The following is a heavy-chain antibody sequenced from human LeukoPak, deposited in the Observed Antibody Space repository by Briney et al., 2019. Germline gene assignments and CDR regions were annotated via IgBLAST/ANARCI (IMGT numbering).Heavy chain of an antibody. CDR2: ISSKSTYT. CDR3: ARGGTGAFDY. Sequence: GGSLRLSCAASGFPFTSGFTFSDSYMSWIRRAPGKGLEWVSYISSKSTYTNYADSVKGRFTISRDNANNSVYLQMKSLRADDTAIYYCARGGTGAFDYGGQGTLVTVSS. D-gene: IGHD2-8*02. J-gene: IGHJ4*02. V-gene: IGHV3-11*06. CDR1: GFPFTSGFTFSDSY.